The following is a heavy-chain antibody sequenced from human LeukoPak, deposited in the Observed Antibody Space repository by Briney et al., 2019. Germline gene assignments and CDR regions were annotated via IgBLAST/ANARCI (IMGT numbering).Heavy chain of an antibody. CDR2: MKQDGSEK. CDR3: ARGGYGAYMG. V-gene: IGHV3-7*01. J-gene: IGHJ4*02. CDR1: GFTFSSYW. Sequence: GGSLRLSCAASGFTFSSYWMSWVRQAPGKGLEWVANMKQDGSEKYYVDSVKGRFTISRDNAKNPLDLQMNSLRAEDTAVYYCARGGYGAYMGWGQGVLVTVSS. D-gene: IGHD4-17*01.